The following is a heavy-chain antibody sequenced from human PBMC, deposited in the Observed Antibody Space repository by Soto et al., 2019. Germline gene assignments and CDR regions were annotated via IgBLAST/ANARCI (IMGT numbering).Heavy chain of an antibody. CDR2: ISGSGGST. V-gene: IGHV3-23*01. CDR1: GFTFSSYA. J-gene: IGHJ6*02. CDR3: AKEGYYDFWSGYGMDD. D-gene: IGHD3-3*01. Sequence: EVQLLESGGGLVQPGGSLRLSCAASGFTFSSYAMSWVRQAPGKGLEWVSAISGSGGSTYYADSVKGRFTISRDNSKNTLYLQMNSLRAEDTAVYYCAKEGYYDFWSGYGMDDWGQGTTVTVSS.